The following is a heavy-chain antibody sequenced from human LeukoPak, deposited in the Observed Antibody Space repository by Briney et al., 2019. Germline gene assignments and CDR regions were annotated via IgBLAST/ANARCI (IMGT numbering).Heavy chain of an antibody. J-gene: IGHJ5*02. Sequence: GASVKVSCKASGYTLTSYDINWVRQATGQGLEWMGWMNPNSGNTGYAQKFQGRVTMTRNTSISTAYMELSSLRSEDTAVYYCARGDLGSSGWYDNWFDPWGQGTPVTVSS. CDR2: MNPNSGNT. CDR3: ARGDLGSSGWYDNWFDP. V-gene: IGHV1-8*01. D-gene: IGHD6-19*01. CDR1: GYTLTSYD.